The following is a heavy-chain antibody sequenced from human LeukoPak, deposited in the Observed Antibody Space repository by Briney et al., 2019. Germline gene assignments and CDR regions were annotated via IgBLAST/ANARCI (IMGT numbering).Heavy chain of an antibody. CDR2: ISYDGSNK. Sequence: GRSLRLSCAASGFTFSSYAMHWVRQALGKGLEWVAVISYDGSNKYYADSVKGRFTISRDNSKNTLYLQMNSLRAEDTAVYYCAREDSSGGTDYWGQGTLVTVSS. J-gene: IGHJ4*02. CDR3: AREDSSGGTDY. D-gene: IGHD3-22*01. CDR1: GFTFSSYA. V-gene: IGHV3-30-3*01.